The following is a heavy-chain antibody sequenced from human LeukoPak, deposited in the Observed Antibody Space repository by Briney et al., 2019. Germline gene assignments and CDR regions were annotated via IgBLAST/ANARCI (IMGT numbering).Heavy chain of an antibody. V-gene: IGHV3-66*01. CDR2: IHSGGST. CDR3: ARALTYYYGSGSYKPKYYFDY. D-gene: IGHD3-10*01. Sequence: GGSLRLSCAASGFTVSSNYMSWVRQAPGKGLEWVSVIHSGGSTYYADSVKGRFTISRDNSKNTLYLQMNSLRAEDTAVYYCARALTYYYGSGSYKPKYYFDYWGQGTLVTVSS. CDR1: GFTVSSNY. J-gene: IGHJ4*02.